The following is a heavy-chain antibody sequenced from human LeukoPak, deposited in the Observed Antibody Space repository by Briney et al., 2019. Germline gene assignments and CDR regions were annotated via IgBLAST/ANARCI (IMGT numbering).Heavy chain of an antibody. CDR3: ARVLYFWSVRSYYYYMDV. CDR2: IYTSGST. Sequence: SETLSLTCTVSGGSVSSYYWSWIRQPAGKGLEWIGPIYTSGSTNYNPSLKSRVTMSVDTSKNQFSLKLSSVTAADTAVYYCARVLYFWSVRSYYYYMDVWGKGTTVTVSS. V-gene: IGHV4-4*07. D-gene: IGHD3-3*01. J-gene: IGHJ6*03. CDR1: GGSVSSYY.